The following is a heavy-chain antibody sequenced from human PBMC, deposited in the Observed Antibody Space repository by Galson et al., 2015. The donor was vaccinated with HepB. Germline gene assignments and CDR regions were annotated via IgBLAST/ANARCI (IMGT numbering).Heavy chain of an antibody. D-gene: IGHD3-10*01. Sequence: SVKVSCKASGDAFSTYFMHWVRQAPGQGLEWIGIINPTGDSTSYAQKFQGRVTMTRDTSTSTIYMELRSLRSEDTAVYCCARGGDYYGSGRYHWFDPWGQGTLVTVSS. V-gene: IGHV1-46*01. CDR2: INPTGDST. J-gene: IGHJ5*02. CDR3: ARGGDYYGSGRYHWFDP. CDR1: GDAFSTYF.